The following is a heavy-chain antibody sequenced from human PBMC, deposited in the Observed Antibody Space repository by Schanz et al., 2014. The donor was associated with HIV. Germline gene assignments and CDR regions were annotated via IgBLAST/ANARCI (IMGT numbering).Heavy chain of an antibody. D-gene: IGHD6-6*01. CDR1: GFTFSDYY. Sequence: VQLVESGGGLVKPGGSLRLSCAASGFTFSDYYMTWIRQAPGKGLEWVSYISSRGGAIHYADFVKGRFTISRDNAKNSLYLQMNSLRVADTAVYYCVGHGSSSSWGLGTLVTVSS. CDR3: VGHGSSSS. J-gene: IGHJ5*02. CDR2: ISSRGGAI. V-gene: IGHV3-11*01.